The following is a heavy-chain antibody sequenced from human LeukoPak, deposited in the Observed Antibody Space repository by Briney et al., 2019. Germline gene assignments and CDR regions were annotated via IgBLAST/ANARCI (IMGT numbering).Heavy chain of an antibody. D-gene: IGHD6-13*01. Sequence: ASVKVSCKASGYTFTSYYMHWVRQAPGQGLEWMGWINPNSGGTNYAQKFQGRVTMTRDTSISTAYMELSRLRSDDTAVYYCARVNRGIAAAGIDYWGQGTLVTVSS. CDR1: GYTFTSYY. CDR2: INPNSGGT. CDR3: ARVNRGIAAAGIDY. J-gene: IGHJ4*02. V-gene: IGHV1-2*02.